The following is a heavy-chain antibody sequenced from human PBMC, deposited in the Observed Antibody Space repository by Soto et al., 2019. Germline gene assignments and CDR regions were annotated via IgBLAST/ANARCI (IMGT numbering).Heavy chain of an antibody. J-gene: IGHJ4*02. CDR2: IKSKTDGGTT. CDR1: GFTFSNAW. CDR3: TTDPQGDYYGSGRPDY. D-gene: IGHD3-10*01. V-gene: IGHV3-15*01. Sequence: GGSLRLSCAASGFTFSNAWMSWVRQAPGKGLEWVGRIKSKTDGGTTDYVAPVKGRFTISRDDSKNTLYLQMNSLKTEDTAVYYCTTDPQGDYYGSGRPDYWGQGTLVTVSS.